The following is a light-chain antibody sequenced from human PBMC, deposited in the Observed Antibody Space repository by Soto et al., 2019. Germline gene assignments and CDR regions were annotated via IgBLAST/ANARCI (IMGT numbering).Light chain of an antibody. CDR3: QQYNYWPRT. CDR2: DAS. J-gene: IGKJ1*01. V-gene: IGKV3-15*01. CDR1: QSISSN. Sequence: EIVMTQSPATLSVSPGERATLSCRVSQSISSNLAWYQQKPGQAPGLLIYDASTRATGIPARFSGTGSGTEFTLTISSLQSEDFAVYYCQQYNYWPRTFGQGTKVEIK.